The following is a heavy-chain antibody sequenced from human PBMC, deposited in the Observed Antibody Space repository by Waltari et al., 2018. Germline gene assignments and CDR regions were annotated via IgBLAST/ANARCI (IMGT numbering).Heavy chain of an antibody. CDR3: ARGEQQLVQDAFDI. D-gene: IGHD6-13*01. J-gene: IGHJ3*02. CDR2: IYTSGST. CDR1: GGSISSYY. V-gene: IGHV4-4*07. Sequence: QVQLQESGPGLVKPSETLSLTCTVSGGSISSYYWSWLRQPAGKGLEWIGRIYTSGSTNYNPSLKSRVTMSVDTSKNQFSLKLSSVTAADTAVYYCARGEQQLVQDAFDIWGQGTMVTVSS.